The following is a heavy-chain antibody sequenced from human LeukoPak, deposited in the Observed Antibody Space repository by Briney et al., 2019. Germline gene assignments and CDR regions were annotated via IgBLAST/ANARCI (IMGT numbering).Heavy chain of an antibody. Sequence: GGSLRLSCAASGFTFSSYAMHWVRQAPGKGLEWVAVISYDGSKKYYADSVKGRFTISRDNSKNTLYLQMNSLRAEDTAVYYCAKDYSGSSSWIDYWGQGTLVTVSS. V-gene: IGHV3-30-3*01. J-gene: IGHJ4*02. CDR3: AKDYSGSSSWIDY. CDR2: ISYDGSKK. D-gene: IGHD6-13*01. CDR1: GFTFSSYA.